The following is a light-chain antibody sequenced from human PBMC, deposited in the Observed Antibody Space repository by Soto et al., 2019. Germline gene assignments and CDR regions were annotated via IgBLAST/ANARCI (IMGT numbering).Light chain of an antibody. V-gene: IGLV4-69*01. J-gene: IGLJ1*01. CDR1: SGHSSYA. Sequence: QPVLTQSPSASASLGASVKFTCTLSSGHSSYAIAWHQQQPEKGPRYLMKLNSDGSHSKGDGIPDRFSGSSSGGERYLTSSSLQSEDEADYYCQTWGTGIHVFGTGTKLTVL. CDR3: QTWGTGIHV. CDR2: LNSDGSH.